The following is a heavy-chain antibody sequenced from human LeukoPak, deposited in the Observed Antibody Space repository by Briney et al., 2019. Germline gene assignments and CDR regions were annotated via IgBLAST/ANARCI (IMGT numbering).Heavy chain of an antibody. D-gene: IGHD3-3*01. CDR2: INSSSSTI. CDR1: GFTFSTYS. CDR3: AKDPAIFGVVPSDFDY. Sequence: GGSLRLSCVASGFTFSTYSMNWVRQAPGKGLEWVSYINSSSSTIFYADSVKGRFTISRDNSKNTLYLQMNSLRAEDTAVYYCAKDPAIFGVVPSDFDYWGQGTLVTVSS. J-gene: IGHJ4*02. V-gene: IGHV3-48*01.